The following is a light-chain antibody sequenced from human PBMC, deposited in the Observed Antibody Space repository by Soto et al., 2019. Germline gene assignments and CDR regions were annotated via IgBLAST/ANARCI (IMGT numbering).Light chain of an antibody. CDR1: QDISSS. J-gene: IGKJ3*01. Sequence: DIQLTQSPSFLSASVGDRVTITCRASQDISSSLAWYQQKPGKAPKLLIFAAYILQSGVPSRFRGSGSGTEFTLTISSLQHEDFATYYCQNCHSYPRSTFGPGTTVDF. CDR3: QNCHSYPRST. V-gene: IGKV1-9*01. CDR2: AAY.